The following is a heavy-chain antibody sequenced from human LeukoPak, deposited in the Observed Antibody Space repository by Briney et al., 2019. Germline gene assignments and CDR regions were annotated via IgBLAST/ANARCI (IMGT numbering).Heavy chain of an antibody. V-gene: IGHV3-23*01. J-gene: IGHJ4*02. CDR3: AKWALYGQWLVL. Sequence: GGSLRLSCAASGFTFSSCSMNWVRQAPGKGLEWVSCISSSGGSTYYADSVKGRFTISRDNSKNTLYLQMNSLRAEDTAVYYCAKWALYGQWLVLWGQGTLVTVSS. D-gene: IGHD6-19*01. CDR2: ISSSGGST. CDR1: GFTFSSCS.